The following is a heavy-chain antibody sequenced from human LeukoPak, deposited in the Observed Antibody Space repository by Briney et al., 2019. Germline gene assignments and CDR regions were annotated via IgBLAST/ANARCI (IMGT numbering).Heavy chain of an antibody. CDR1: GFTVSDNY. V-gene: IGHV3-66*02. D-gene: IGHD3-10*01. Sequence: GGSLRLSCAASGFTVSDNYMSWVRQAPGRGLEWVSLIYSDGVTYYGDSVKGRSTISRDNSKNTLYLQMNSLTPEDAAVYYCARDRAGTQTWVEFDSWGQGTLVTVSS. CDR2: IYSDGVT. CDR3: ARDRAGTQTWVEFDS. J-gene: IGHJ5*01.